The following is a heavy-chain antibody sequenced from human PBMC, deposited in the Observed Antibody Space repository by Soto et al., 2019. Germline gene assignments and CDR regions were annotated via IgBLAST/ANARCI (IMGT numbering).Heavy chain of an antibody. Sequence: GTLRVSGAASVFTCSSYEMNWVRQAPGKGLERVSYISSSGSTIYYADSVKGRFTISRDNAKNSLYLQMNGLRAEDTAVYYCARVRIVVVTTYPGDYYGMDVWGQGTTVTVSS. J-gene: IGHJ6*02. D-gene: IGHD2-21*02. CDR3: ARVRIVVVTTYPGDYYGMDV. V-gene: IGHV3-48*03. CDR2: ISSSGSTI. CDR1: VFTCSSYE.